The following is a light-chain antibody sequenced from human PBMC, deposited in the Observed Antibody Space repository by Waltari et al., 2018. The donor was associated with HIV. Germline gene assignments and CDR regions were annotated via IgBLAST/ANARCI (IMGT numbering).Light chain of an antibody. J-gene: IGKJ4*01. CDR1: QSVSSHY. CDR2: GAS. V-gene: IGKV3-20*01. Sequence: EIVLTQSPGTLSVSPGERATLSCRASQSVSSHYLAWYQQKPGQAPRLLIYGASSRATGIPDRFSGSGSGTDFTLTISRLEPEDFAVYYCQQYGSSPALTFGGGTKVEIK. CDR3: QQYGSSPALT.